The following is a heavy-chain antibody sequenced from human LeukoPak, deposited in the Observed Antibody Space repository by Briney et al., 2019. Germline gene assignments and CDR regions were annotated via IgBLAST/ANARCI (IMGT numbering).Heavy chain of an antibody. Sequence: GGSLRLSCAASGFTFSSYGMHWVRQAPGKGLEWVAVISYDGSNKYYADSVKGRFTISRDNSKNTLYLQMNSLKTEDTAVYYCTREDRGYDFDYWGQGTLVTVSS. CDR1: GFTFSSYG. CDR3: TREDRGYDFDY. V-gene: IGHV3-30*03. J-gene: IGHJ4*02. CDR2: ISYDGSNK. D-gene: IGHD5-12*01.